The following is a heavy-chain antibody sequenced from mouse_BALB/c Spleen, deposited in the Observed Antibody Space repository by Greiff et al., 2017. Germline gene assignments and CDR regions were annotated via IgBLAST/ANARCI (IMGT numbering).Heavy chain of an antibody. J-gene: IGHJ2*01. V-gene: IGHV5-6-5*01. CDR3: ARGGYGPYYFDY. D-gene: IGHD1-1*01. Sequence: EVQLVESGGGLVKPGGSLKLSCAASGFTFSSYAMSWVRQTPEKRLEWVASISSGGSTYYPDSVKGRFTISRDNARNILYLQMSSLRSEDTAMYYCARGGYGPYYFDYWGQGTTLTVSS. CDR2: ISSGGST. CDR1: GFTFSSYA.